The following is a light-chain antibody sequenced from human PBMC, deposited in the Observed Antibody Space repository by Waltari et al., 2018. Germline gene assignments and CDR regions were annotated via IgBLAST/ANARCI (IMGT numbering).Light chain of an antibody. CDR1: QSVLYNTDNKNY. CDR3: QQYYDIPVT. J-gene: IGKJ2*01. Sequence: DIVMTQYPDSLPVSLGERANLNCKSSQSVLYNTDNKNYLAWYQQKPGQSHKLLIYWASTRESGVPDRFSGSGSGTDFTLTISGLQADDAAIYFCQQYYDIPVTFGQGTRLEIK. V-gene: IGKV4-1*01. CDR2: WAS.